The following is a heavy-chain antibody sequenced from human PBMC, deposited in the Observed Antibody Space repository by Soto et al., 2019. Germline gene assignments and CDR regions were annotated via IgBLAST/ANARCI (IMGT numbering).Heavy chain of an antibody. J-gene: IGHJ2*01. CDR1: GFTVSSNY. CDR3: ARGPHSSGYYERYLDL. CDR2: IYSGGST. V-gene: IGHV3-53*02. D-gene: IGHD3-22*01. Sequence: EVQLVETGGGLIQPGGSLRLSCAASGFTVSSNYMSWVRQAPGKGLEWVSVIYSGGSTYYADSVKGRFTISRDNSKNTLYLQMNSLRAEDTAVYYCARGPHSSGYYERYLDLWGRGTLVTVSS.